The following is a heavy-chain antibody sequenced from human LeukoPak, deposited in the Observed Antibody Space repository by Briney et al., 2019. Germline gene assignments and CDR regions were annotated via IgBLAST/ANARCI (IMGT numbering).Heavy chain of an antibody. V-gene: IGHV4-34*01. CDR2: TSHSGST. D-gene: IGHD2-15*01. J-gene: IGHJ3*02. CDR1: GGSISSYY. CDR3: ARKYCSSTSCSYAFDI. Sequence: KSSETLSLTCTVSGGSISSYYWSWIRQPPGQGLEWIGETSHSGSTYYNPSLESRVTISVDTSKKQFSLKLTSVTAADTAVYFCARKYCSSTSCSYAFDIWGQGTMVTVSS.